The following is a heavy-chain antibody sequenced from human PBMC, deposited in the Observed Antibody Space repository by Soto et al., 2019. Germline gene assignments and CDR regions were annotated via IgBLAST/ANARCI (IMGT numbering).Heavy chain of an antibody. D-gene: IGHD3-3*01. CDR2: ISGSGAGT. CDR3: AKGSTVFGAVISFDYYYGMYV. J-gene: IGHJ6*02. Sequence: GSLRLSCTASGCTFSTSAMSWVRQAPGRGLEWVSGISGSGAGTYYADSVKGRFTISRDNSKNTLYLQMSGLRAEDTAVYYCAKGSTVFGAVISFDYYYGMYVWGQGTPVTV. CDR1: GCTFSTSA. V-gene: IGHV3-23*01.